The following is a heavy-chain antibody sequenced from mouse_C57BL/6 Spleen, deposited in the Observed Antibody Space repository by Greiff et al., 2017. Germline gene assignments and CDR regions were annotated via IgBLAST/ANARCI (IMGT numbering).Heavy chain of an antibody. Sequence: EVHLVESGPGLVKPSQSLSLTCSVTGYSITSGYYWNWIRQFPGNKLEWMGYISYDGSNNYNPSLKNRISITRDTSKNQFFLKLNSVTTEDTATYYCAGVWGTRNYWGQGTTLTVSS. CDR1: GYSITSGYY. D-gene: IGHD2-14*01. V-gene: IGHV3-6*01. J-gene: IGHJ2*01. CDR3: AGVWGTRNY. CDR2: ISYDGSN.